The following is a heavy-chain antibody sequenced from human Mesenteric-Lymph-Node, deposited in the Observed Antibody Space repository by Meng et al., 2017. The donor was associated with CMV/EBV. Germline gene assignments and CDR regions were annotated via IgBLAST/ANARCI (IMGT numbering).Heavy chain of an antibody. CDR1: GFTFSSSG. CDR2: IVVGSGNI. V-gene: IGHV1-58*01. D-gene: IGHD4-17*01. J-gene: IGHJ4*02. Sequence: SVKVSCKASGFTFSSSGVHWVRQARGQRLEWIGWIVVGSGNINYAQKFQERVTISRDMSTSTAYMELSSLRSDDTAVYYCAAEVTTIHGNYFDYWGQGTLVTVSS. CDR3: AAEVTTIHGNYFDY.